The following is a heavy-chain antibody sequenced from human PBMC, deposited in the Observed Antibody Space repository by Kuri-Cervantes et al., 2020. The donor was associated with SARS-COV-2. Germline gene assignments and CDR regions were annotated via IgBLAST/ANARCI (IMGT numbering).Heavy chain of an antibody. CDR3: TARPAMREYYYYYYGMDV. V-gene: IGHV3-73*01. Sequence: GESLKISCAASGFTFSGSAMQWGREASGKGLEWVGRIRSKANSYATAYAASVKGRFTISRDDSKNTAYLQMNSLKTEDTAVYYCTARPAMREYYYYYYGMDVWGQGTTVTVSS. D-gene: IGHD5-18*01. CDR2: IRSKANSYAT. J-gene: IGHJ6*02. CDR1: GFTFSGSA.